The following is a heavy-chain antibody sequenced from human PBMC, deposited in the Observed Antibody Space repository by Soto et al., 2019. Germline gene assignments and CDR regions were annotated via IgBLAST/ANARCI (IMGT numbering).Heavy chain of an antibody. D-gene: IGHD2-2*01. CDR2: IYCSGST. CDR1: GGSVSSGSYY. V-gene: IGHV4-61*01. CDR3: ARLYGYCIRNSCHGHYAMDV. J-gene: IGHJ6*02. Sequence: SETLSLTCTVSGGSVSSGSYYWSWIRQPPGKGLEWIGYIYCSGSTNYNPSPKSRVTISVDTSKNQFSLKVTSVTAADTAVYYCARLYGYCIRNSCHGHYAMDVWGQGTTVTVSS.